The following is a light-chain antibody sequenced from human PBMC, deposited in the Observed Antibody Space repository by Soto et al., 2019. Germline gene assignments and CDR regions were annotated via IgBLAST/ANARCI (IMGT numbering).Light chain of an antibody. CDR2: GAS. CDR3: QQYSSSPQT. Sequence: EIVLTQSPGTLSLSPLEGSSLSFISSQSLSSNSLAWYQHKPGQAPRLLIYGASSKATGVPDRFYGTGSGTDFTLTISRLEPEDFAVYYCQQYSSSPQTFGQGTKVDIK. CDR1: QSLSSNS. J-gene: IGKJ1*01. V-gene: IGKV3-20*01.